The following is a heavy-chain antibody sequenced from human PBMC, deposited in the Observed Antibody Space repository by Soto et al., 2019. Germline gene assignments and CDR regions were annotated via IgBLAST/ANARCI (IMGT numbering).Heavy chain of an antibody. D-gene: IGHD2-15*01. CDR1: GGSFSGYY. CDR2: INHSGST. V-gene: IGHV4-34*01. Sequence: SETLSLTCAVYGGSFSGYYWSWIRQPPGKGLEWIGEINHSGSTNYNPSLKSRVTISVDTSKNQFSLKLSSVTAADTAVYYCARGPSVVVAATSADFDYWGQGTLVTV. J-gene: IGHJ4*02. CDR3: ARGPSVVVAATSADFDY.